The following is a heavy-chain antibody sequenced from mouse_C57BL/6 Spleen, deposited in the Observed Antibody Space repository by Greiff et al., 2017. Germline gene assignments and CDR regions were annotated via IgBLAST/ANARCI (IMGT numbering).Heavy chain of an antibody. CDR3: ARGDYDATSWFAY. Sequence: VQLQQSGPELVKPGASVKMSCKASGYTFTDYNMHWVKQSHGKSLEWIGYINPNNGGTSYNQKFKGKATLTVNKSSSTAYMELRSLTSEDSAVYYCARGDYDATSWFAYWGQGTLVTVSA. D-gene: IGHD2-4*01. CDR2: INPNNGGT. V-gene: IGHV1-22*01. CDR1: GYTFTDYN. J-gene: IGHJ3*01.